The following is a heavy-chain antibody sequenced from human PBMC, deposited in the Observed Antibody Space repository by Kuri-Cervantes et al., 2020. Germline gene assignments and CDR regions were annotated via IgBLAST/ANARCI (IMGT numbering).Heavy chain of an antibody. CDR2: IYYSGST. CDR1: GGSFSGYY. CDR3: ARFVIRGKTFDY. V-gene: IGHV4-59*01. D-gene: IGHD3-10*01. J-gene: IGHJ4*02. Sequence: GSLRLSCAVYGGSFSGYYWSWIRQPPGKGLEWIGYIYYSGSTNYNPSLKSRVTISVDTSKNQFSLKLSSVTAADTAVYYCARFVIRGKTFDYWGQGTLVTVSS.